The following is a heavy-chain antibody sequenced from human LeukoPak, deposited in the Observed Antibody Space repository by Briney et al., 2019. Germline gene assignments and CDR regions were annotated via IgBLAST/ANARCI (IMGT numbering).Heavy chain of an antibody. D-gene: IGHD1-14*01. CDR1: GGSINGGSYY. V-gene: IGHV4-61*09. Sequence: SQTLSLTCSVSGGSINGGSYYWSWIRQPAGKPLEWIGHIFTTGSTSYNPSLRTRVTISEDSSKDQFSLNLKSVTAADTAVYYCARDLAVPDSGYGMDVWGQGTTVTVSS. J-gene: IGHJ6*02. CDR2: IFTTGST. CDR3: ARDLAVPDSGYGMDV.